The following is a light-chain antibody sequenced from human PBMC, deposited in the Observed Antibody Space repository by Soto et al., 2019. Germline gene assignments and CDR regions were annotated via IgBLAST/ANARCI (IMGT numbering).Light chain of an antibody. CDR1: QTNSSW. Sequence: DIQMTQSPSTLSGSVGDRVTVTCRASQTNSSWLAWYQQKPGKAPKLLIYKASTLKSGVPSRFSCSGAGTEFTLTISSLQPDDFATYYCQHYNSYSEAFGQGTKLDI. V-gene: IGKV1-5*03. CDR3: QHYNSYSEA. J-gene: IGKJ1*01. CDR2: KAS.